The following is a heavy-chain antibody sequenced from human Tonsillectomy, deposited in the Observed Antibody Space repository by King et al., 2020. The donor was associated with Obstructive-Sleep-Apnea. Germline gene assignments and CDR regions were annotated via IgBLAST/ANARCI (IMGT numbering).Heavy chain of an antibody. V-gene: IGHV3-23*04. D-gene: IGHD3-10*01. J-gene: IGHJ4*02. Sequence: VQLVESGGGLVQPGGSLRLSCAASGFTFSSYAMSWVRQAPGKGLEWVSAISASGASTYYADSVKGRFTISRDNSKNTLYLQMNSLRAEDTAVYYCAKSPLVVRGVIRYFDYWGQGTLVTVSS. CDR2: ISASGAST. CDR3: AKSPLVVRGVIRYFDY. CDR1: GFTFSSYA.